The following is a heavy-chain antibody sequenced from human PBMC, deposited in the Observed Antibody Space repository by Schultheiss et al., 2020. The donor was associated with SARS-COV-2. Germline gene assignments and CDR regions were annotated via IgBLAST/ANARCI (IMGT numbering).Heavy chain of an antibody. CDR2: ISSSSSYI. CDR3: ARPLSDEGYSSGWYQGYYYYGMDV. Sequence: GGSLRLSCAASGFTFSSYGMNWVRQAPGKGLEWVSSISSSSSYIYYADSVKGRFTISRDNAKNSLYLQMNSLRAEDTAVYYCARPLSDEGYSSGWYQGYYYYGMDVWGQGTTVTVSS. CDR1: GFTFSSYG. J-gene: IGHJ6*02. V-gene: IGHV3-21*01. D-gene: IGHD6-19*01.